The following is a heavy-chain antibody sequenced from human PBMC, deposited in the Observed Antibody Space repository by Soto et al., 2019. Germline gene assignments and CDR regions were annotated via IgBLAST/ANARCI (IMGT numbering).Heavy chain of an antibody. J-gene: IGHJ4*02. Sequence: QVQLQESGPGLVKTSQTLSITCTVSGDSISNVKYCWSWIRQTPDKGLEWIGHLYDGGSTYNNPSLTIRVTISVDTSKNQFSLQLRSVTAADTAVYYFARGPSGDKVDYWCQGTLVTVSS. D-gene: IGHD7-27*01. CDR1: GDSISNVKYC. CDR3: ARGPSGDKVDY. V-gene: IGHV4-30-4*01. CDR2: LYDGGST.